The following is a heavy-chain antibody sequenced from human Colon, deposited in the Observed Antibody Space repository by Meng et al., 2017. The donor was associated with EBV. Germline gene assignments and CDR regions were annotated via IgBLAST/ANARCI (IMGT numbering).Heavy chain of an antibody. CDR3: LRGSGGSV. J-gene: IGHJ1*01. V-gene: IGHV4-4*02. CDR1: GDSITNHNW. Sequence: QGQLRESGPALVKPSETLSLTCAVSGDSITNHNWWAWVRQPPGKGLEWIGEIPHRGSSAYSPSLKSRVSMSIDKSKNQFSLKLTSVTAADTAVYHCLRGSGGSVWGQGTLVTVSS. CDR2: IPHRGSS. D-gene: IGHD3-10*01.